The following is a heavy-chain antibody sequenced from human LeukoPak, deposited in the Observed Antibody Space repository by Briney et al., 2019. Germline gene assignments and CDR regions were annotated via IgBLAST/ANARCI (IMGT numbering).Heavy chain of an antibody. J-gene: IGHJ6*02. CDR3: ARKTYYYDSSGYYYGAYYYYGMDV. V-gene: IGHV4-4*02. Sequence: SGTLSLTRAVSGGSISSSNWWSWVRQPPGKGLEWIGENYHSGSTNYNPSLKSRVTISVDKSKNQFSLKLSSVTAADTAVYYCARKTYYYDSSGYYYGAYYYYGMDVWGQGTTVTVSS. CDR1: GGSISSSNW. CDR2: NYHSGST. D-gene: IGHD3-22*01.